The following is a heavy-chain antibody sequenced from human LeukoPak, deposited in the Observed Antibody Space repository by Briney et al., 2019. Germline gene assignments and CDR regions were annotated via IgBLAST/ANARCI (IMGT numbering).Heavy chain of an antibody. CDR2: MRHDGGEI. Sequence: GGSLRLSCTASGFTFGDYAMSWFRQAPGKGLEWVATMRHDGGEIYYVDSVKGRFTISRDNAKNSLYLQMNSLRAEDTAVYCCARDFRASLGESSPLSNYWGQGTLVTVSS. CDR3: ARDFRASLGESSPLSNY. D-gene: IGHD3-10*01. CDR1: GFTFGDYA. V-gene: IGHV3-7*01. J-gene: IGHJ4*02.